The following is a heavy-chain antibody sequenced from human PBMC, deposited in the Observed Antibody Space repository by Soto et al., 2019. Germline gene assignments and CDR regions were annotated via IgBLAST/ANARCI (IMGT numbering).Heavy chain of an antibody. D-gene: IGHD5-18*01. V-gene: IGHV3-33*01. CDR1: GFTFSSYG. CDR2: IWYDGSNK. J-gene: IGHJ4*02. Sequence: GGSLRLSCAASGFTFSSYGMHWVRQAPGKGLEWVAVIWYDGSNKYYADSVKGRFTISRDNSKNTLYLQMNSLRAEDTAVYYCARGRVQLWFFLDYWGQGTLVTVSS. CDR3: ARGRVQLWFFLDY.